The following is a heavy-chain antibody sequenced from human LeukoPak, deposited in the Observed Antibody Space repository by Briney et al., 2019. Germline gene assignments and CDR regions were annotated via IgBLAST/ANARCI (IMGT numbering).Heavy chain of an antibody. V-gene: IGHV3-48*03. Sequence: PGGSLRLSCAASGSTFSSYEMNWVRQAPGKGLEWVSYISSSGSIIHYADSVKGRFTISRDNAKNSLYLQMNSLRAEDTAVYYCARDSSSWYYFDYWGQGTLVTVSS. CDR1: GSTFSSYE. CDR2: ISSSGSII. CDR3: ARDSSSWYYFDY. J-gene: IGHJ4*02. D-gene: IGHD6-13*01.